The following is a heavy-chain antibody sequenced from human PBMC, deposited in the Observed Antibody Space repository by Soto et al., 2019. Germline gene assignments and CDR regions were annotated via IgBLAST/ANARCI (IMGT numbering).Heavy chain of an antibody. CDR1: GFTFSSYW. Sequence: PGGSLRLSCAASGFTFSSYWMHWVRQAPGKGLVWVSRINSDGSSTSYADSVKGRFTISRDNAKNTLYLQMNSLRAEDTAVYYCARVTIFGVVIDDAFDIWGQGTMVTVS. J-gene: IGHJ3*02. CDR2: INSDGSST. CDR3: ARVTIFGVVIDDAFDI. D-gene: IGHD3-3*01. V-gene: IGHV3-74*01.